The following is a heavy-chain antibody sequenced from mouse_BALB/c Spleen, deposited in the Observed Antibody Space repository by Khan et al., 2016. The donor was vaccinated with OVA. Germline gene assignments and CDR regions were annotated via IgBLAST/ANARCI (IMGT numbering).Heavy chain of an antibody. CDR3: GNHGSIAAWFTY. D-gene: IGHD1-1*01. V-gene: IGHV1-7*01. Sequence: QVRLQQSGAELAKPGASVKMSCKASGYTFTSYWMHWVKQRPGQGLEWIGYINPSTDYTEYNQKFKDKATLTVDKSSSTAYMQLTSLTSEDSAVYYCGNHGSIAAWFTYWGQGTLVTVSA. CDR1: GYTFTSYW. J-gene: IGHJ3*01. CDR2: INPSTDYT.